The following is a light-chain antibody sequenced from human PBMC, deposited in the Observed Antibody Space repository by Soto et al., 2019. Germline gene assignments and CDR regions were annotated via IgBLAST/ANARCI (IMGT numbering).Light chain of an antibody. CDR3: QSYDSSLSAPV. V-gene: IGLV1-40*01. Sequence: QAVVTQPPSVSGAPGQRVTISCTGSSSNIGAGYDVHWYQQLPGTAPKLLIYGNSNRPSGVPDRFSGSKSGTSASLAITGLQAEYEADYYCQSYDSSLSAPVFGTGTKLTVL. CDR1: SSNIGAGYD. CDR2: GNS. J-gene: IGLJ1*01.